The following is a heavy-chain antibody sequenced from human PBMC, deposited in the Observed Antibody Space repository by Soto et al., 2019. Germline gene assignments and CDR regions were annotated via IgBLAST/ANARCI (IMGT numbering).Heavy chain of an antibody. D-gene: IGHD2-15*01. V-gene: IGHV3-49*03. J-gene: IGHJ4*02. Sequence: GESLKISCTASGFTFGDYAMSWFRQAPGKGLEWVGFIRSKAYGGTTEYAASVKGRFTISRDDSKSIAFLQMNSLKTADTAVYYCTRDFSTLHIVVVVPGHSYFDYWGQGTLVTVSS. CDR3: TRDFSTLHIVVVVPGHSYFDY. CDR1: GFTFGDYA. CDR2: IRSKAYGGTT.